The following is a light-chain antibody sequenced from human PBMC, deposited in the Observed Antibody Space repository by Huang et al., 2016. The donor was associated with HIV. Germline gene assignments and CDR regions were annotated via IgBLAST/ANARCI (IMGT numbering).Light chain of an antibody. Sequence: EIVLTQSPGTLSLSPGERATLSCRVSQSVSSKYLAGYQQKPGQAPRLRIYGASSRATGVPDRFSGSGAGTDFTLTISRLEPEDFAVYFCQQYDSSLAYAFGQGTKVEIK. V-gene: IGKV3-20*01. J-gene: IGKJ2*01. CDR2: GAS. CDR1: QSVSSKY. CDR3: QQYDSSLAYA.